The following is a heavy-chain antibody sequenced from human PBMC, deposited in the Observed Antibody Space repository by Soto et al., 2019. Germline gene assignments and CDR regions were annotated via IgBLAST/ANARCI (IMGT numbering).Heavy chain of an antibody. D-gene: IGHD1-26*01. Sequence: WTWIRQPPGKGLEWIGFISYSGSTSNNPSLKSRVTISVDTSKNQFSLRLSSVTAADTAVYYCARYSGTYYVYWGRGPWSPSPQ. J-gene: IGHJ4*02. CDR2: ISYSGST. V-gene: IGHV4-59*01. CDR3: ARYSGTYYVY.